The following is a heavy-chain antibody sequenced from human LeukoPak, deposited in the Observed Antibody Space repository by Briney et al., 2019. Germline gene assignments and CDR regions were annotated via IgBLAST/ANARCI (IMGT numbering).Heavy chain of an antibody. Sequence: PGVSLRLSCAASGFTFSSYSMNWVRQAPGKGLEWVSSISSSSSYIYYADSVKGRFTISRDNAKNSLYLQMNSLRAEDTAVYYCARDRLERGVFDYWGQGTLVTVSS. CDR2: ISSSSSYI. D-gene: IGHD6-25*01. CDR1: GFTFSSYS. CDR3: ARDRLERGVFDY. J-gene: IGHJ4*02. V-gene: IGHV3-21*01.